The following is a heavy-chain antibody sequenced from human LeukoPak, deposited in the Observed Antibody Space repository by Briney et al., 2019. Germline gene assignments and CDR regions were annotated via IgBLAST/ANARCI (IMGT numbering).Heavy chain of an antibody. V-gene: IGHV3-43*02. CDR3: AKDRDSSSWYSYYYGMDV. CDR2: ISGDGGST. Sequence: GGSLRLSCAASGFTFDDYAMHWVRQAPGKGLEWVSLISGDGGSTYYADSVKGRFAISRDNSKNSLYLQINSLRTEDTALYYCAKDRDSSSWYSYYYGMDVWGQGTTVTVSS. D-gene: IGHD6-13*01. J-gene: IGHJ6*02. CDR1: GFTFDDYA.